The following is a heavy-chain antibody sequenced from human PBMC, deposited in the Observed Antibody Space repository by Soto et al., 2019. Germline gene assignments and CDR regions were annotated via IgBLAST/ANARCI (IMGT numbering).Heavy chain of an antibody. CDR2: IIPILGIA. D-gene: IGHD4-17*01. CDR3: AGVADYGGYGMDV. V-gene: IGHV1-69*02. Sequence: QVQLVQSGAEVKKPGSSVKVSCKASGGTFSSYTISWVRQAPGQGLEWMGRIIPILGIANYAQKFQGRVTITADKSTSTAYMELSSLRSEDTAVYYCAGVADYGGYGMDVWGQGTTVTVSS. CDR1: GGTFSSYT. J-gene: IGHJ6*02.